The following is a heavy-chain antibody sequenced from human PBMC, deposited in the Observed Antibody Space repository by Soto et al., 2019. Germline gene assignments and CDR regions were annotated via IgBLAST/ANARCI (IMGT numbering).Heavy chain of an antibody. Sequence: GGSLRLSCAASGFTFSSYAMSWVRQAPGKGLEWVSAISGSGGSTYYADSVKGRFTISRDNSKNTLYLQMNSLRAEDTAVYYCAKVQRDYFDWLLDYFHYWGQGTLVTVSS. D-gene: IGHD3-9*01. CDR1: GFTFSSYA. CDR3: AKVQRDYFDWLLDYFHY. CDR2: ISGSGGST. V-gene: IGHV3-23*01. J-gene: IGHJ4*02.